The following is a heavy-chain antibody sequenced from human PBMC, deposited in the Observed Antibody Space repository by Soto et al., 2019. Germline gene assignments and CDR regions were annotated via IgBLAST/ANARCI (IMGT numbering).Heavy chain of an antibody. CDR2: VSGSGGNT. D-gene: IGHD4-17*01. CDR1: GFTFSTYA. Sequence: PGGSLRLSCAASGFTFSTYAMNWVRQAPGKGLEWVSCVSGSGGNTYYADSVKGRFTISRDNSKSILYLQMNRLRPEDTAVYKCAKDLRTTRSDHGMDVWCQGTTVTVSS. CDR3: AKDLRTTRSDHGMDV. V-gene: IGHV3-23*01. J-gene: IGHJ6*02.